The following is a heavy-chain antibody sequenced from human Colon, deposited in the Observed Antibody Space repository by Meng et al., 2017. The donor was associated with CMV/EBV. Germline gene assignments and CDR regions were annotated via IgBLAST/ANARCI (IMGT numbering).Heavy chain of an antibody. CDR2: IDSSDRT. CDR1: GFTFSSFA. D-gene: IGHD2-2*01. J-gene: IGHJ4*02. Sequence: GKSLKISCAASGFTFSSFAMTWVRQAPGKGLEWVSTIDSSDRTYYADSVKGRFTISRDNSKNMLFLQMNSLRAEDTAIYYCAKGRGPAPFDHWGQGILVTVSS. V-gene: IGHV3-23*01. CDR3: AKGRGPAPFDH.